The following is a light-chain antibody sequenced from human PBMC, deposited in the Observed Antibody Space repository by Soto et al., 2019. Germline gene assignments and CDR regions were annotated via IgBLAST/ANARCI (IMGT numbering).Light chain of an antibody. CDR1: SSYIGPYDH. Sequence: QSALTQPRSVSGSPGQSVTISCTRTSSYIGPYDHVAWYQQHPGKAPKLIISAVSKRPSGVPDRFSGSKSGNTASLTISGLQAEDEADYYCSSYAGNYIYVFATGTKVTVL. CDR2: AVS. V-gene: IGLV2-11*01. CDR3: SSYAGNYIYV. J-gene: IGLJ1*01.